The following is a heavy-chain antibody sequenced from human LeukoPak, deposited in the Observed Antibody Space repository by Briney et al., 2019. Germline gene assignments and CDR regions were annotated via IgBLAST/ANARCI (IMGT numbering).Heavy chain of an antibody. CDR3: AREDSSGYANFDY. CDR2: IKQDGSEK. J-gene: IGHJ4*02. Sequence: GGSLRLSCAASGFTFSSYWMSWVRQAPGKGLEWVANIKQDGSEKYYVDSVKGRFTISRDNAKNSLYLQMSSLRAEDTAVYYCAREDSSGYANFDYWGQGTLVTVSS. D-gene: IGHD3-22*01. V-gene: IGHV3-7*01. CDR1: GFTFSSYW.